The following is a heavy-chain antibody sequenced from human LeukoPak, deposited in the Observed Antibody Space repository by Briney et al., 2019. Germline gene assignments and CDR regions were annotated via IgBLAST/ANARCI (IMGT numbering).Heavy chain of an antibody. J-gene: IGHJ4*02. D-gene: IGHD3-10*01. CDR3: AKRDTYYYGQTWGFDY. V-gene: IGHV3-23*01. CDR2: ISGSGGST. Sequence: GGSLSLSCAASGFTFSSYAMHWVRQAPGKGLEWVSAISGSGGSTYYADSVKGRFTISRDNSKNTLYLQMNSLRAEDTAVYYCAKRDTYYYGQTWGFDYWGQGTLVTVSS. CDR1: GFTFSSYA.